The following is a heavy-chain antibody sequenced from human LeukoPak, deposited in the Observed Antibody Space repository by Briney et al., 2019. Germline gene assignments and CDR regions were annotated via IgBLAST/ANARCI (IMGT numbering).Heavy chain of an antibody. CDR3: ARSGGYYLHPDY. Sequence: GRSLRLSCAASGFTFSSYGMHWVRQAPGKGLEWVAVIWYDGSNKYYADSVKGRFTISRDNSKNTLYLQMNSLRAEDTAVYYCARSGGYYLHPDYWGQGTLVTVSS. J-gene: IGHJ4*02. CDR2: IWYDGSNK. D-gene: IGHD3-3*01. V-gene: IGHV3-33*01. CDR1: GFTFSSYG.